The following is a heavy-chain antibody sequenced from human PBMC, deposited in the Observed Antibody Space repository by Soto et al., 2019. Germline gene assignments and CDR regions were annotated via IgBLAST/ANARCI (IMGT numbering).Heavy chain of an antibody. D-gene: IGHD2-21*02. V-gene: IGHV3-74*01. CDR3: ARESGDWPLNWFDP. CDR2: ITSDGKSK. Sequence: LRLSCAASGFNFSNHWMHWVRQAPGKGLVWVSRITSDGKSKAYAESVKGRFAISRDNGKNTVYLQMNGLTVEDTAVYYCARESGDWPLNWFDPWGQGTLVTVSS. CDR1: GFNFSNHW. J-gene: IGHJ5*02.